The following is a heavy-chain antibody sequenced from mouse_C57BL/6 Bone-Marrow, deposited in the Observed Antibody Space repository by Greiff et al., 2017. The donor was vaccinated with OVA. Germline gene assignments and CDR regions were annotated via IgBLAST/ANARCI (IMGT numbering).Heavy chain of an antibody. J-gene: IGHJ2*01. CDR1: GFTFTDYY. Sequence: EVMLVESGGGLVQPGGSLSLSCAASGFTFTDYYMSWVRQPPGKALEWLGFIRNKANGYTTEYSASVKGRFTISRDNSPSILYLQMNALRAEDSATYYCAIYHYGSTDYWGQGTTLTVSS. V-gene: IGHV7-3*01. D-gene: IGHD1-1*01. CDR2: IRNKANGYTT. CDR3: AIYHYGSTDY.